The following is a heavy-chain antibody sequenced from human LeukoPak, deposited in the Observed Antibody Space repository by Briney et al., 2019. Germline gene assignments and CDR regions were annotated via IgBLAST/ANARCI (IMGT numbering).Heavy chain of an antibody. D-gene: IGHD3-22*01. V-gene: IGHV1-2*02. CDR3: AAVKTYYYDTSGYYFPLNAFDI. CDR2: INPNSDGT. CDR1: GYTFTGYY. Sequence: ASVKVSCKASGYTFTGYYMQWVRQAPGQGLEWMGWINPNSDGTNYAQKFQGRVTMTEDTSTDTAYMELSSLRSEDTAVYYCAAVKTYYYDTSGYYFPLNAFDIWGQGTMVTVSS. J-gene: IGHJ3*02.